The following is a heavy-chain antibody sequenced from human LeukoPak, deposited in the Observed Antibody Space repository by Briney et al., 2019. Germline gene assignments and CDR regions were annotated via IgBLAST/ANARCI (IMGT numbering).Heavy chain of an antibody. CDR1: GFTLRGYG. CDR3: ARGSRLGVVGRDAFDI. Sequence: PGGSLRLSCAASGFTLRGYGMHWVRQAPGKGLEWVAFIRSDGSDKSYADSVKGRFTMSRDNAKKSLYLQVNSLRAEDTAVYYCARGSRLGVVGRDAFDIWGQGTMVTVSS. D-gene: IGHD3-3*01. V-gene: IGHV3-30*02. CDR2: IRSDGSDK. J-gene: IGHJ3*02.